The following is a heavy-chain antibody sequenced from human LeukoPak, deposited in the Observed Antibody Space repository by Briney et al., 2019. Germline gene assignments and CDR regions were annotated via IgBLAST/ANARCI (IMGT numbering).Heavy chain of an antibody. CDR1: GFTFSSYW. CDR3: ARSQGPYDY. V-gene: IGHV3-74*01. CDR2: INGDGSST. Sequence: PGGPLRLSCAASGFTFSSYWMNWVRQAPGKGLVWVSRINGDGSSTNYADSVKGRFTISRDNAKNTLYLQLNSLRAEDAAIYYCARSQGPYDYWGQGTLVTVSS. J-gene: IGHJ4*02.